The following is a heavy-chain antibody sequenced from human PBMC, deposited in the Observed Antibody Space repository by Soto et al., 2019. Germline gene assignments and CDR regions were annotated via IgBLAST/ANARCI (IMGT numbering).Heavy chain of an antibody. D-gene: IGHD6-19*01. Sequence: SVKVSCKASGYTFTDYGISWVPQAPGQGREWMGWISTYNGNTIYAQKIQGRVTMTTDTSTSTAYVELRSLRSDDTAVYYCAREEGISDWHAFDYWGQGTLVTVSS. CDR2: ISTYNGNT. CDR1: GYTFTDYG. J-gene: IGHJ4*02. CDR3: AREEGISDWHAFDY. V-gene: IGHV1-18*04.